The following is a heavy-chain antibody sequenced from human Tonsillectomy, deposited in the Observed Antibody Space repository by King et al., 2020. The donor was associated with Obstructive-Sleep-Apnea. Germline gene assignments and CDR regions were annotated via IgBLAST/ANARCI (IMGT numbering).Heavy chain of an antibody. CDR2: MSPNSGNI. CDR3: ARGQLTMIRGVLRSYFFDY. Sequence: VQLVESGAEVKKPGASVKVSCKASGYTFTSYDINWVRQATGQGPEWMGWMSPNSGNIGYAQKFQGRVTMTRNTSISTAYMELSSLRSDDTAVYYCARGQLTMIRGVLRSYFFDYWGQGPLVTVSS. J-gene: IGHJ4*02. CDR1: GYTFTSYD. D-gene: IGHD3-10*01. V-gene: IGHV1-8*01.